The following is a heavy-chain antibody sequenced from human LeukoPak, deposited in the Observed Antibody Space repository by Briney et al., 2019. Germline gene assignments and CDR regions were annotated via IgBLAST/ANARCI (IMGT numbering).Heavy chain of an antibody. Sequence: PGGSLRLSCAASGFTFSNAWMSWVRQAPGKGLEWVSAISGSGGTTYYADSVKGRFTISRDNSKNTLNLQMNSLRAEDTAAYYCAKGGATAYDFDYWGQGTLVTVSS. D-gene: IGHD5-18*01. CDR3: AKGGATAYDFDY. CDR2: ISGSGGTT. J-gene: IGHJ4*02. V-gene: IGHV3-23*01. CDR1: GFTFSNAW.